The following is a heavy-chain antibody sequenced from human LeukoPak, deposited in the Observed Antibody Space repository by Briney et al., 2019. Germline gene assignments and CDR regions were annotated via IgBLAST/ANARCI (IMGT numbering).Heavy chain of an antibody. CDR1: GFTFSSYG. CDR3: AMSSGGQHYFDY. J-gene: IGHJ4*02. D-gene: IGHD2-15*01. V-gene: IGHV3-33*01. Sequence: GGSLRLSCAASGFTFSSYGMHWARQAPGKGLDWVAVIWYDGSNKYYADSVKGRFTISRDNSKNTLYLQMNSLRAEDTAVYYCAMSSGGQHYFDYWGQGTLVTVSS. CDR2: IWYDGSNK.